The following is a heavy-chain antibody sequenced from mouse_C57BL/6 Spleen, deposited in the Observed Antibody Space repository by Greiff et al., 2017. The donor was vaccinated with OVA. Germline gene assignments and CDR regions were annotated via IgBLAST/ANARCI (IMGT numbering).Heavy chain of an antibody. CDR1: GYTFTDYY. CDR2: IYPGSGNT. Sequence: VKLQQSGAELVRPGASVKLSCKASGYTFTDYYINWVKQRPGQGLEWIARIYPGSGNTYYNEKFKGKATLTAEKSSSTAYMQLSSLTSEDSAVYFCAREVTGTTDGFDYWGQGTTLTVSS. J-gene: IGHJ2*01. D-gene: IGHD4-1*01. V-gene: IGHV1-76*01. CDR3: AREVTGTTDGFDY.